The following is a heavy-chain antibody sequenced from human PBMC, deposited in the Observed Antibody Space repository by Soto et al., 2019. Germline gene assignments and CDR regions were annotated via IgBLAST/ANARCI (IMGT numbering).Heavy chain of an antibody. CDR3: ARGSGIVALPGELEDDKYDY. CDR2: INESGST. J-gene: IGHJ4*02. V-gene: IGHV4-34*01. Sequence: QVQLQQWGAGLVKPSETLSLSCAVYGQSFSGHSWAWIRQPQGKGLEWIGEINESGSTYYNPSLKRRVTISTDTSKNQFSLKLSSVSAADTAAYFCARGSGIVALPGELEDDKYDYWCQGSLVNVSS. D-gene: IGHD1-1*01. CDR1: GQSFSGHS.